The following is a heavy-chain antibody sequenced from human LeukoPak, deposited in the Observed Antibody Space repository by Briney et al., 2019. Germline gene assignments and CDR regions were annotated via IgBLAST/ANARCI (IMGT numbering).Heavy chain of an antibody. D-gene: IGHD3-22*01. CDR3: ARHGHYYDSSGYDFDY. CDR1: SGSISSSSYY. V-gene: IGHV4-39*01. Sequence: PSETLSLTCTVSSGSISSSSYYWGWIRQPPGKGLEWIGSIYYSGSTYYNPSLKSRITIPVDTSKNQFSLKLSSVTAADTAVYYCARHGHYYDSSGYDFDYWGQGTLVTVSS. CDR2: IYYSGST. J-gene: IGHJ4*02.